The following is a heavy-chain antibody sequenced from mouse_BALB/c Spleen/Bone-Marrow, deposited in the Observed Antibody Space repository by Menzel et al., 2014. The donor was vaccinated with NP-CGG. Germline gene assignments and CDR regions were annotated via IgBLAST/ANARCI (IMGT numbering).Heavy chain of an antibody. CDR1: GYTFTSYW. V-gene: IGHV1S81*02. Sequence: VQVVESGAELVKPGASVKLSCKASGYTFTSYWMHWVKQRPGQGLEWVGEINPSNGRTNYNEKFKSKATLTVDESSSTAYMQLSSLTSEDSAVYYCARWGFDYWGQGTTLTVSS. CDR3: ARWGFDY. J-gene: IGHJ2*01. CDR2: INPSNGRT.